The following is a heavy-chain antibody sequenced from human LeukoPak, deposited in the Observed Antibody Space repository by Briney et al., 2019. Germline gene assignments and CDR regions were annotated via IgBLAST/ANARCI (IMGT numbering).Heavy chain of an antibody. CDR1: GGSFSGYY. J-gene: IGHJ4*02. CDR3: ARGPPSSLVPAAILYAYYFDY. Sequence: SETLSLTCAVYGGSFSGYYWSWIRQPPGKGLEWIGEINHSGSTNYNPSLKSRITISVDTSKNQFSLKLSSVTAADTAVYYCARGPPSSLVPAAILYAYYFDYWGQGTLVTVSS. CDR2: INHSGST. D-gene: IGHD2-2*02. V-gene: IGHV4-34*01.